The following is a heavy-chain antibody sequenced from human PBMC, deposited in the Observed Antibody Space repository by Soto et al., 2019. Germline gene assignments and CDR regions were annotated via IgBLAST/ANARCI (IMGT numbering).Heavy chain of an antibody. J-gene: IGHJ6*02. CDR1: GYSFTTYA. CDR2: INAASGHT. CDR3: GRSVVGATGEILYNAMDV. Sequence: QVQLVQSGAEVREPGASVKVSCKASGYSFTTYALHWVRQAPGQRPEWMGWINAASGHTKYSKRVQGRVTITGDNSAITGYMELSSLRSEDTAVYYCGRSVVGATGEILYNAMDVWGQGTTVNVSS. V-gene: IGHV1-3*01. D-gene: IGHD1-26*01.